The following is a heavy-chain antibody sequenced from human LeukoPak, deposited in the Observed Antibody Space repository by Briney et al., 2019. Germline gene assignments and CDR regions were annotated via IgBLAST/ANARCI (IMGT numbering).Heavy chain of an antibody. CDR1: GFTFSNAW. V-gene: IGHV3-7*01. Sequence: PGGSLRLSCAASGFTFSNAWMSWVRQAPGKGLEWVANIKEDGGEKYYVDSVKGRFTISRDNAKNAMFLQMSGLRVEDTGVYYCARVEWAYCKSDDCNRRGLYFDYWGQGTLVTVSS. D-gene: IGHD2/OR15-2a*01. CDR2: IKEDGGEK. J-gene: IGHJ4*02. CDR3: ARVEWAYCKSDDCNRRGLYFDY.